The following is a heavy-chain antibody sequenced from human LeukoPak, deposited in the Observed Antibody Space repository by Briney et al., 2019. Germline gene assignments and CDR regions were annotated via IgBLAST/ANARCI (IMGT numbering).Heavy chain of an antibody. D-gene: IGHD3-10*01. J-gene: IGHJ4*02. CDR2: ISSSGSTI. Sequence: GGSLRLSCAASGFTFSSYEMNWVRQAPGKGLEWVSYISSSGSTIYYADSMKGRFTISRDNAKNSLYLQMNSLRAEDTAVYYCARLQWFGGYYFDYWGQRTLVTVSS. CDR1: GFTFSSYE. CDR3: ARLQWFGGYYFDY. V-gene: IGHV3-48*03.